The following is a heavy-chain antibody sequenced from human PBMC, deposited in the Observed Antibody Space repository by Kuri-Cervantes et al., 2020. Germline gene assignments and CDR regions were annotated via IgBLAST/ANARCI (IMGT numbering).Heavy chain of an antibody. D-gene: IGHD6-19*01. CDR3: AKDLASGWITGPFDY. CDR2: ISAYNGNT. J-gene: IGHJ4*02. Sequence: ASVKVSCKASGYTFTSYGISWVRQAPGQGLEWMGWISAYNGNTNYAQKLQGRVTMTTDTSTSTAYMELRSLRSDDTAVYYCAKDLASGWITGPFDYWGQGTLVTVSS. V-gene: IGHV1-18*01. CDR1: GYTFTSYG.